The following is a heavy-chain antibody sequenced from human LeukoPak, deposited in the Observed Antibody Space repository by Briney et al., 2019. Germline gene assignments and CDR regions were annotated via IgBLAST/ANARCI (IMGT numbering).Heavy chain of an antibody. D-gene: IGHD4/OR15-4a*01. CDR2: ISGGGDNT. J-gene: IGHJ5*02. V-gene: IGHV3-23*01. CDR3: AKDRSMVLSPRGNWFDP. CDR1: GFAFSIYA. Sequence: GGSLRLSCAASGFAFSIYAMSWVRQPPGKGLEWVSTISGGGDNTYYADSVKGRFSISRDNSRNTLYLEMNSLRAEDTAVYYCAKDRSMVLSPRGNWFDPWGQGTLVTVPS.